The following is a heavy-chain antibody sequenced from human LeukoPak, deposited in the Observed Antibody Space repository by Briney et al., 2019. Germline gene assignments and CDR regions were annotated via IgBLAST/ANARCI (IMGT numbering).Heavy chain of an antibody. D-gene: IGHD1-26*01. CDR1: GFTFTSYW. CDR2: IKQDGSEK. Sequence: GGSLRLSCAASGFTFTSYWMSWVRQAPGKGLEWVANIKQDGSEKYYVDSVEGRFTISRDNSKNTLYLQMNSLRAEDTAVYYCAKDPSEGGRPSWSDPWGQGTLVTVSS. CDR3: AKDPSEGGRPSWSDP. V-gene: IGHV3-7*03. J-gene: IGHJ5*02.